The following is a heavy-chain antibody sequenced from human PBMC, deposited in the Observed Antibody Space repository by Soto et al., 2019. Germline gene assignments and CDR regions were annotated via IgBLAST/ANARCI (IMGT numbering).Heavy chain of an antibody. J-gene: IGHJ6*02. D-gene: IGHD2-2*01. CDR1: GGSISSSNW. CDR2: IYHSGST. V-gene: IGHV4-4*02. CDR3: AKVVGGYYYAMDV. Sequence: QVQLQESGPGLVKPSGTLSLTCAVSGGSISSSNWWSWVRQPPGKGLEWIGEIYHSGSTNYNPSPXXRXXISVDKSKNQFSLKLSSVTAADTAVYYCAKVVGGYYYAMDVWGQGTTVTVSS.